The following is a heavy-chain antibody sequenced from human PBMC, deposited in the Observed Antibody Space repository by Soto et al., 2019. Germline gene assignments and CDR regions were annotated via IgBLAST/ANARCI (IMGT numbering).Heavy chain of an antibody. V-gene: IGHV4-38-2*01. CDR2: IYHSGST. Sequence: SETLSLTCAVSGYSISSGYYWVWILQPPGKGLEWIGSIYHSGSTYYNPSLKSRVTISVDTSKNQFSLKLSSVTAADTAVYYCANQYSYGLFDYWGQGTLVTVSS. CDR3: ANQYSYGLFDY. D-gene: IGHD5-18*01. J-gene: IGHJ4*02. CDR1: GYSISSGYY.